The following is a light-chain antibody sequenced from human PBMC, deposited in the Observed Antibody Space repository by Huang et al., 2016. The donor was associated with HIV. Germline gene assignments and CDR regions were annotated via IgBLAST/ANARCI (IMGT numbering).Light chain of an antibody. CDR2: AAS. Sequence: DIQMTQSPSVMSASVGDRVTINCRASQGISNYLAWFQQKPGKGPKRLIYAASNLQSGVPSKFRGSGSETEFTLTISSLQPEDFATYYCLQHNTYPWTFGQGTKVEIK. CDR1: QGISNY. J-gene: IGKJ1*01. CDR3: LQHNTYPWT. V-gene: IGKV1-17*03.